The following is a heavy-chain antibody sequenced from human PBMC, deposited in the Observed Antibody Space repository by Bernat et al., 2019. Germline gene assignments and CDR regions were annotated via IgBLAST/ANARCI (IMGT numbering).Heavy chain of an antibody. V-gene: IGHV1-18*01. CDR1: GDTFTSYG. CDR2: ISDYNGNT. Sequence: QVQLVQSGAEGKKPGASVRVSCKASGDTFTSYGISWVRQAPGQGLVWMGEISDYNGNTNYAQQLQVRVTMTTDTSTSTEYMELRSLRSDDTAMYYCARDLGLRPLDYRGQGTLVTVSS. D-gene: IGHD1-7*01. CDR3: ARDLGLRPLDY. J-gene: IGHJ4*02.